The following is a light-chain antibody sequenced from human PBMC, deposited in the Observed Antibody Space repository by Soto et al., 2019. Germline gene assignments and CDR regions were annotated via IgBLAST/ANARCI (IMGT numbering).Light chain of an antibody. CDR3: QSYDNSLSGSGV. Sequence: QSVLTQPPSVSGAPGQRVTISCTGSSSNIGAGYVVHWYQQLPGTAPKLLIYANSNRPSGVPDRFSGSKSGTSASLAITGLQAEDEADYYCQSYDNSLSGSGVFGTGTKLTVL. V-gene: IGLV1-40*01. CDR1: SSNIGAGYV. CDR2: ANS. J-gene: IGLJ1*01.